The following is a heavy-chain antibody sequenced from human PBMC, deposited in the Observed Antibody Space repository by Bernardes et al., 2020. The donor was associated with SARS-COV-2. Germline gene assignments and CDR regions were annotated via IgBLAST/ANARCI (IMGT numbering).Heavy chain of an antibody. CDR3: ARVEEGY. Sequence: ALVKVSCKASGYTFTGYYIHWVRQAPGQGLEWVGCINPNSGGTNYAQKFQGRVTMTRDTSISTAYMELNRLKSDDTALYYCARVEEGYWGQGTLVTVSS. CDR2: INPNSGGT. CDR1: GYTFTGYY. J-gene: IGHJ4*02. V-gene: IGHV1-2*02.